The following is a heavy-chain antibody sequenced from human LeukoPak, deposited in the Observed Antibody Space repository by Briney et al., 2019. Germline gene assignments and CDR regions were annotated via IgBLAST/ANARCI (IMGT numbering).Heavy chain of an antibody. V-gene: IGHV4-38-2*01. CDR3: ARLSFLGVAHPSY. J-gene: IGHJ4*02. D-gene: IGHD3-3*01. CDR2: IYHSGST. CDR1: GYSISSGYY. Sequence: PSETLSLTCAVSGYSISSGYYWGWIRQPPGKGLEWIGSIYHSGSTYYNPSLRSRVTISVDTSKNQFSLKLSSVTAADTAVYCCARLSFLGVAHPSYWGQRTLVTVSS.